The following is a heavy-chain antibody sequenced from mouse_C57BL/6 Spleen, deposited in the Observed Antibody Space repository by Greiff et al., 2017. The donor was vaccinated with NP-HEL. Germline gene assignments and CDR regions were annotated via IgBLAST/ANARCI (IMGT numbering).Heavy chain of an antibody. CDR1: GYTFTSYW. V-gene: IGHV1-59*01. Sequence: QVQLQQPGAELVRPGTSVKLSCKASGYTFTSYWMHWVKQRPGQGLEWIGVIDPSDSYTNYNQKFKGKATLTVDTASSTAYMQLSSLTSEDSAVYYCARVSDYAFAYWGQGTLVTVSA. D-gene: IGHD2-4*01. CDR2: IDPSDSYT. J-gene: IGHJ3*01. CDR3: ARVSDYAFAY.